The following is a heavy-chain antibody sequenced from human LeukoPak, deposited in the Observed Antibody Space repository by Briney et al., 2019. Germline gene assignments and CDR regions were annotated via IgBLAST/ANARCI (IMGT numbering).Heavy chain of an antibody. CDR2: IYYSGST. CDR3: ARESRDYYDSRQNAFDI. J-gene: IGHJ3*02. V-gene: IGHV4-30-4*08. D-gene: IGHD3-22*01. Sequence: SETLSLTCTVSGGSISSGDYYWSWIRQPPGKGLEWIGYIYYSGSTYYNPSLKSRVTISVDTSKNQFSLKLSSVTAADTAVYYCARESRDYYDSRQNAFDIWGQGTMVTVSS. CDR1: GGSISSGDYY.